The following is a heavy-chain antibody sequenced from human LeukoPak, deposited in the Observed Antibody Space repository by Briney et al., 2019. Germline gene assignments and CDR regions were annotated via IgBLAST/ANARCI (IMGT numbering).Heavy chain of an antibody. CDR1: GGTFSSFA. CDR2: IIPIFGTA. Sequence: ASVKVSCKASGGTFSSFAISWVRQAPGQGLEWMGGIIPIFGTANYAQKFQGRVTITADESTSTAYMELSSLRSEDTAVYYCARGTNWNYYYYGMDVWGQGTTVTVSS. V-gene: IGHV1-69*01. J-gene: IGHJ6*02. D-gene: IGHD1-20*01. CDR3: ARGTNWNYYYYGMDV.